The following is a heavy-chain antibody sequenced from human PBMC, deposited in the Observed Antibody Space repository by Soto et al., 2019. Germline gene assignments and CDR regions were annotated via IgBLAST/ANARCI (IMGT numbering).Heavy chain of an antibody. J-gene: IGHJ4*02. Sequence: XVSLRLSCAASGFSFSSYVMSWVRQAPGKGLEWVSSISDGGGSTNYADSVRGRFTIARDRSKNTLYLHMISLRAEDTAVYYCAKEYCGADCALAFWGQGALVTVPQ. CDR1: GFSFSSYV. D-gene: IGHD2-21*02. CDR2: ISDGGGST. V-gene: IGHV3-23*01. CDR3: AKEYCGADCALAF.